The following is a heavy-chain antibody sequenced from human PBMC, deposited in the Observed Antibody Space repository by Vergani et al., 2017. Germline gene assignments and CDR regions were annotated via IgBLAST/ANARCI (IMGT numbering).Heavy chain of an antibody. Sequence: EVQLLESGGDLVQPGGSLRLSCAASGFTFIMHAMSWVRQAPGKGLEWVSTLSASDRRTHYADSVKGRFTISRDISKNTLFLHMNSLRPEYTAVYYCAKVGRSEVAGTFGACDIWGQGTMVTVSS. CDR3: AKVGRSEVAGTFGACDI. V-gene: IGHV3-23*01. J-gene: IGHJ3*02. D-gene: IGHD6-19*01. CDR2: LSASDRRT. CDR1: GFTFIMHA.